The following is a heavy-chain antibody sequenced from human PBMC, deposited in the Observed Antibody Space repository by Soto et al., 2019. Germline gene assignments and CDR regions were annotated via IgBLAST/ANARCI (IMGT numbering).Heavy chain of an antibody. Sequence: SETLSLTCAVYGGSFSGYYWSWIRQPPGKGLEWIGEINHSGSTNYNPSLKSRVTISVDTSKNQFSLKLSSVTAADTAVYYCARGRVAAPRPVYYYMDVWGKGTTVTVSS. D-gene: IGHD6-6*01. CDR2: INHSGST. V-gene: IGHV4-34*01. CDR1: GGSFSGYY. J-gene: IGHJ6*03. CDR3: ARGRVAAPRPVYYYMDV.